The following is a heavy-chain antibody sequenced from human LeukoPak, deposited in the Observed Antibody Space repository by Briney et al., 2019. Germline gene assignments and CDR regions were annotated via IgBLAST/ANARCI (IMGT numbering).Heavy chain of an antibody. Sequence: ASVKVSCKASGYTFTSYGISWVRQAPGRGLEWMGWISAYNGNTNYAQKLQGRVTMTTDTSTSTAYMELRSLRSDDTAVYYCARVSTIFGVVIGGWFDPRGQGTLVTVSS. CDR3: ARVSTIFGVVIGGWFDP. D-gene: IGHD3-3*01. J-gene: IGHJ5*02. V-gene: IGHV1-18*01. CDR2: ISAYNGNT. CDR1: GYTFTSYG.